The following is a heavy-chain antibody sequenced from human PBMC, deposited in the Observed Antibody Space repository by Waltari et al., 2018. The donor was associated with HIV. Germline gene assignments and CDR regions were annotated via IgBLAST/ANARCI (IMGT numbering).Heavy chain of an antibody. CDR1: GGAIRSRNC. Sequence: QVQLQESGPGLVKPSGTLCLTCGVSGGAIRSRNCWSWVRQPPGKGLEWIGEIYHSGTTNYNPSLKSRVAISMDQSENQFSLILNSVTAADTAMYFCARHQMTALDDFWGGQVDFWGQGIQVHVSS. V-gene: IGHV4-4*02. CDR2: IYHSGTT. CDR3: ARHQMTALDDFWGGQVDF. J-gene: IGHJ4*02. D-gene: IGHD3-3*01.